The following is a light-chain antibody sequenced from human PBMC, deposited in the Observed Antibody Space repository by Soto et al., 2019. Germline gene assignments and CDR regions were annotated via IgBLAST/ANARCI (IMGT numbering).Light chain of an antibody. CDR3: QQYNIYPWT. Sequence: DIQMTQSPSTLSASVGDRVTITCRASQTIDSWLAWYQQRPGKAPKLLIYKASSLESGVPSRFSGSGSGTEFTLTVSSLQPEDFAIYYCQQYNIYPWTFGQGTKVDIK. CDR2: KAS. J-gene: IGKJ1*01. V-gene: IGKV1-5*03. CDR1: QTIDSW.